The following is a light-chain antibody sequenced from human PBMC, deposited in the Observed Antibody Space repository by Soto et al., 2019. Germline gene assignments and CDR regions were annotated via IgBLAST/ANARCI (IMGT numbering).Light chain of an antibody. CDR3: QQYNALSYT. CDR1: QTINRW. Sequence: DIQMTQSPATLSASLGDRVTITCRASQTINRWLAWYQRKPRKAPKLLIYDGSTLQSGVPSRFSGSGSGTEFTLTISSLQPDDVATYYCQQYNALSYTFGQGTKV. J-gene: IGKJ2*01. CDR2: DGS. V-gene: IGKV1-5*01.